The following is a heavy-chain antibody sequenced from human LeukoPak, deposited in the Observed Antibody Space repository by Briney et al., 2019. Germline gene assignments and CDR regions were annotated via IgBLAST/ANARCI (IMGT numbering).Heavy chain of an antibody. J-gene: IGHJ4*02. V-gene: IGHV3-21*01. CDR2: INSSSSYI. CDR3: ARVQGSGYSPFDY. CDR1: GFTFSSYS. Sequence: GGSLKLSCAASGFTFSSYSMNWVRQAPGNGLKWVSSINSSSSYIYYADPVKGRFTISRDNAKNSLYLQMNSLRAEDTTVYYCARVQGSGYSPFDYWGQGTLVTVSS. D-gene: IGHD3-22*01.